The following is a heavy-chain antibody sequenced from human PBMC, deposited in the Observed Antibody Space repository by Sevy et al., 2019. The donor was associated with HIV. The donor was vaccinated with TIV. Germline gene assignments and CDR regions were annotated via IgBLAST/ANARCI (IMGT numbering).Heavy chain of an antibody. CDR1: GFTFTSYT. D-gene: IGHD3-22*01. V-gene: IGHV3-21*01. CDR2: ITSYSDYI. Sequence: GGSLRLSCEASGFTFTSYTMNWVRQAPGRGLEWVSSITSYSDYIYYSDAVKGRFTISRDNAKNSLYLQMNSLRAEDSAVYYCARDKTKEGWYANSGFGVWGQGKLVTVSS. CDR3: ARDKTKEGWYANSGFGV. J-gene: IGHJ4*02.